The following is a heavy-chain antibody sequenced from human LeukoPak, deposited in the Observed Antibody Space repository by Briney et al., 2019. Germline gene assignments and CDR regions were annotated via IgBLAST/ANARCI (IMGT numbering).Heavy chain of an antibody. CDR1: GYTLTELS. CDR3: ARDPNRRIAAAGADY. J-gene: IGHJ4*02. CDR2: FDPEDGET. V-gene: IGHV1-24*01. D-gene: IGHD6-13*01. Sequence: GASVKVSCKVSGYTLTELSMHWVRQAPGKGLEWMGGFDPEDGETIYAQKFQGRVTMTRDTSTSTVYMELSSLRSEDTAVYYCARDPNRRIAAAGADYWGQGTLVTVSS.